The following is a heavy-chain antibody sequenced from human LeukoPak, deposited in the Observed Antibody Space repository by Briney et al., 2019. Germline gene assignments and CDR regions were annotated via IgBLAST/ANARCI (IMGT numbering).Heavy chain of an antibody. V-gene: IGHV4-31*03. CDR2: IFYSGST. D-gene: IGHD2-15*01. Sequence: NTSQTLSLTCTVSGDYISSSGSYWNWIRQHPGRGLEWIGYIFYSGSTYYNPSLRSRATISVDASKNQLSLRLSSVTAADTAIYYCATGFCRGDNCYPPGWFDSWGQGTLVTVSS. J-gene: IGHJ5*01. CDR3: ATGFCRGDNCYPPGWFDS. CDR1: GDYISSSGSY.